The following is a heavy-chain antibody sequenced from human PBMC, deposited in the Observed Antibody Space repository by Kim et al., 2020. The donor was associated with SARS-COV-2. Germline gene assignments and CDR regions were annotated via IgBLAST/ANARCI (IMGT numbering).Heavy chain of an antibody. J-gene: IGHJ6*02. CDR2: IVVGSGNT. CDR1: GFTFTSSA. CDR3: AAGATTVAPYYYYYGMDV. D-gene: IGHD4-17*01. V-gene: IGHV1-58*01. Sequence: SVKVSCKASGFTFTSSAVQWVRQARGQRLEWIGWIVVGSGNTNYAQKFQERVTITRDMSTSTAYMELSSLRSEDTAVYYCAAGATTVAPYYYYYGMDVWGQGTTVTVSS.